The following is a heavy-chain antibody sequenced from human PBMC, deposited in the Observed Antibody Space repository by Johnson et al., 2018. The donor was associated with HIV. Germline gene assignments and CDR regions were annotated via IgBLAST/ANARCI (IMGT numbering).Heavy chain of an antibody. V-gene: IGHV3-30-3*01. CDR3: SRLPTGYSRYGFDI. J-gene: IGHJ3*02. Sequence: QVQLVESGGGVVQPGRSLRLSCAASGFTFRSYAIHWVRQAPGKGLEWVAVISYDGTNKYSADSVKGRFTISRDNSKNTLYLQMNSLRAGDTAVYYCSRLPTGYSRYGFDIWGQGTMVTVSS. D-gene: IGHD5-18*01. CDR1: GFTFRSYA. CDR2: ISYDGTNK.